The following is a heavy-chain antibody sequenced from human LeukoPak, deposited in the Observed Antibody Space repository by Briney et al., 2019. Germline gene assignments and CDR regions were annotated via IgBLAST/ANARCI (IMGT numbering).Heavy chain of an antibody. CDR2: IYYSGST. D-gene: IGHD1-26*01. Sequence: SETLSLTCTVSGGSISSYYWSWIRQPPGKGLEWIGYIYYSGSTNYNPSLKSRVTISVDTSKNQFSLKLSSVTAADTAVHYCARSGGPHDWFDPWGQGTLVTVSS. V-gene: IGHV4-59*01. CDR3: ARSGGPHDWFDP. CDR1: GGSISSYY. J-gene: IGHJ5*02.